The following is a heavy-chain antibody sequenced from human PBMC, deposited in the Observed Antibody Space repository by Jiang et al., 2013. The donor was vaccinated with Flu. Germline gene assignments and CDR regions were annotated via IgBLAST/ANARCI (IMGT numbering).Heavy chain of an antibody. CDR3: ARLSDCSSTSCYSGYYGMDV. D-gene: IGHD2-2*01. CDR1: GYSFTSYW. V-gene: IGHV5-51*01. CDR2: IYPGDSDT. J-gene: IGHJ6*02. Sequence: GAEVKKPGESLKISCKGSGYSFTSYWIGWVRQMPGKGLEWMGIIYPGDSDTRYSPSFQGQVTISADKSISTAYLQWSSLKASDTAMYYCARLSDCSSTSCYSGYYGMDVWGQGTTVTVSS.